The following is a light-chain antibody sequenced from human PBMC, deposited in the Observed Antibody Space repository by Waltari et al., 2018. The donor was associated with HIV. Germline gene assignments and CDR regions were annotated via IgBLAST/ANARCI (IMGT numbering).Light chain of an antibody. Sequence: DLRMTQSPSSRSASVGDRVSISCQSSQDISSNLNWYQKTAGKAPKLLIYGASNLQSGVPTRFSASGSGTAFTLAINGLQPEDFATYFCQQSYNAPYTFGQGTK. CDR1: QDISSN. V-gene: IGKV1-39*01. CDR3: QQSYNAPYT. CDR2: GAS. J-gene: IGKJ2*01.